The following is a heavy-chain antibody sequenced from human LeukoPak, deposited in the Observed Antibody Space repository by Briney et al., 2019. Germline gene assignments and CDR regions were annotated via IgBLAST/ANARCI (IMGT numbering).Heavy chain of an antibody. CDR1: GYSFTSYW. CDR3: AYAVGDYDSFDY. V-gene: IGHV5-10-1*01. D-gene: IGHD3-22*01. Sequence: TPGESLMISCKGSGYSFTSYWITWVRQMPGKGLEWMGTIDPSDSYTNYSPSFQGHVTISADKSISTAYLQWSSLKASDTAMYYCAYAVGDYDSFDYWGQGTLVTVSS. CDR2: IDPSDSYT. J-gene: IGHJ4*02.